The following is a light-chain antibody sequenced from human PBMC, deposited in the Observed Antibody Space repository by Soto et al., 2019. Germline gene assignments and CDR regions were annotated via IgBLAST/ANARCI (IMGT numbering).Light chain of an antibody. J-gene: IGLJ1*01. CDR3: FSFTTTSTHV. V-gene: IGLV1-44*01. Sequence: QSVLTQPPSASGTPGQTVNISCSGSTSNIGKTFVYWYQHFPGAAPKLLIYRNTLRPSGVPDRFSAYKSGTSTYLTISGLQVEDEAEYFCFSFTTTSTHVFGTGTKVTVL. CDR1: TSNIGKTF. CDR2: RNT.